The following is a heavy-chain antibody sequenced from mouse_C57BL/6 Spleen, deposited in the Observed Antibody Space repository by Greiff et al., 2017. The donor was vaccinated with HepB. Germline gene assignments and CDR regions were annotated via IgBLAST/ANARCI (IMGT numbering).Heavy chain of an antibody. CDR3: ARDYYGSSFAY. CDR1: GFTFSSYA. J-gene: IGHJ3*01. Sequence: EVKLVESGGGLVKPGGSLKLSCAASGFTFSSYAMSWVRQTPEKRLERVATISDGGSYTYYPDNVKGRFTISRDNAKNNLYLQMSHLKSEDTAMYYCARDYYGSSFAYWGQGTLVTVSA. CDR2: ISDGGSYT. D-gene: IGHD1-1*01. V-gene: IGHV5-4*01.